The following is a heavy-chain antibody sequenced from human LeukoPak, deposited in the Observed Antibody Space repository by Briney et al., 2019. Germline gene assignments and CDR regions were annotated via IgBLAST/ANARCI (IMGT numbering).Heavy chain of an antibody. J-gene: IGHJ4*02. D-gene: IGHD6-19*01. V-gene: IGHV1-8*01. CDR1: GYTFTSYD. CDR2: MNPNSGNT. Sequence: ASVKVSCKASGYTFTSYDIDWVRQATGQGLEWMGWMNPNSGNTGYAQKFQGRVTTTRDTSISTAYMELSSLRSEDTAVYYCARGPYSSGWYSDYWGQGTLVTVSS. CDR3: ARGPYSSGWYSDY.